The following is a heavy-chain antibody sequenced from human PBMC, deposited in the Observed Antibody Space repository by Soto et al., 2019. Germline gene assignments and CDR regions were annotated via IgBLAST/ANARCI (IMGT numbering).Heavy chain of an antibody. CDR2: ISRGATTT. V-gene: IGHV3-48*03. Sequence: GGSLRLSCAVSGLTFSSFEMDWVRQAAGKGPEWISYISRGATTTYYADSVRGRFTISRDEAENSVFLQMDSLRVEDTAIYFCATRSTDYYFYWGQGTLVTVSS. CDR1: GLTFSSFE. CDR3: ATRSTDYYFY. D-gene: IGHD3-9*01. J-gene: IGHJ4*02.